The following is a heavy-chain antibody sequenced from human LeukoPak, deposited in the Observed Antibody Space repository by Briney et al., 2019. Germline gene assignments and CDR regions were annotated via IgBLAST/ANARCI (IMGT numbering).Heavy chain of an antibody. J-gene: IGHJ6*02. V-gene: IGHV3-23*01. D-gene: IGHD3-22*01. CDR2: ISGGGGST. Sequence: QPGGSLRLSCAASGFTFSSYAMNWVRQAPGKGLEWVSGISGGGGSTYYADSVKGRFTISRDNSKNTLYLQMNSLGAEDTAVYYCAKVHYYDSSGYYYYYYGMDVWGQGTTVTVSS. CDR3: AKVHYYDSSGYYYYYYGMDV. CDR1: GFTFSSYA.